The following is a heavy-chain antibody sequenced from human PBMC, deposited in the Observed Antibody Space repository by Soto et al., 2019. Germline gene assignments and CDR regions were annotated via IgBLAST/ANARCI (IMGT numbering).Heavy chain of an antibody. CDR1: GGSISSGGYY. J-gene: IGHJ4*02. CDR2: IYFIGST. CDR3: ARGAAAGTRRSWVDY. D-gene: IGHD6-13*01. Sequence: SETLSLTCTVSGGSISSGGYYWSWIRQHPGKGLEWIGYIYFIGSTYYNPSLKSRVTISVDTSKSQFSLKLTSVTAADTAVYYCARGAAAGTRRSWVDYWGQGTLVTVSS. V-gene: IGHV4-31*03.